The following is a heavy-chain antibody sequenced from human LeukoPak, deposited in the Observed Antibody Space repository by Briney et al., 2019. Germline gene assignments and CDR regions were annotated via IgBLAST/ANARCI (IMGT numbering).Heavy chain of an antibody. V-gene: IGHV4-59*01. Sequence: PSETLSLTCTVSGGSISSYYWSWIRQPPGKGLEWIGYIYYSGSTNYNPSLKSRVTISVDTSKNQFSLKLSSVTAADTAVYYCAREYSSSGYFQHWGQGTLVTVSS. CDR1: GGSISSYY. CDR3: AREYSSSGYFQH. CDR2: IYYSGST. J-gene: IGHJ1*01. D-gene: IGHD6-6*01.